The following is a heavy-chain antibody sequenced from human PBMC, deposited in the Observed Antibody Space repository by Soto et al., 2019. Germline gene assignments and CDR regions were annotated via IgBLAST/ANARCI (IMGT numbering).Heavy chain of an antibody. Sequence: SETLSLTCTVSGGSISSSSYYWGWIRQPPGKGLEWIGSIYYSGSTYYNPSLKSRVTISVDTSKNQFSLKLSSVTAADTAVYYCNVGGQQLVPNWFDPWGQGTLVTVSS. D-gene: IGHD6-13*01. V-gene: IGHV4-39*01. CDR3: NVGGQQLVPNWFDP. J-gene: IGHJ5*02. CDR2: IYYSGST. CDR1: GGSISSSSYY.